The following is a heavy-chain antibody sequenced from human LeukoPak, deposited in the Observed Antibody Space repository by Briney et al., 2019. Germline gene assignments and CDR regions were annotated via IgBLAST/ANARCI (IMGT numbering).Heavy chain of an antibody. CDR2: ITWNSDNI. J-gene: IGHJ4*02. CDR3: AKDLRAASLFDY. Sequence: GGSLRLSCAASGFPFEDFDMHWVRQAPGKGLEWVSGITWNSDNIAYADSVKGRFTISRDNAKNSLYLQMNSLKVGDTALYYCAKDLRAASLFDYWGQGTLVTVSS. D-gene: IGHD6-13*01. CDR1: GFPFEDFD. V-gene: IGHV3-9*01.